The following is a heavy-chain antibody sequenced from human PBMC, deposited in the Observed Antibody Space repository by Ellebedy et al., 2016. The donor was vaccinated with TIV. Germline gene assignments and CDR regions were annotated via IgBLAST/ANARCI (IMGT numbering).Heavy chain of an antibody. D-gene: IGHD3/OR15-3a*01. J-gene: IGHJ4*02. CDR2: IKQDGREQ. CDR3: ARESYDLLPTFFDL. Sequence: GESLKISXAASGFTFGNYWMSWVRQLPGKGLEWLANIKQDGREQYYVDSVRGRFTISRDNAKNSLYLQMNSLRAEDTAVYYCARESYDLLPTFFDLWGQGTLVSVSS. V-gene: IGHV3-7*01. CDR1: GFTFGNYW.